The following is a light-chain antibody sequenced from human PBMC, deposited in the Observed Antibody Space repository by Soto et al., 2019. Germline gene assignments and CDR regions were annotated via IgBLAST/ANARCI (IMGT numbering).Light chain of an antibody. CDR1: SSNIGSNT. CDR3: AAWDDSLNGYV. J-gene: IGLJ1*01. CDR2: RNN. Sequence: QSVVTQPPSASGTPGQRVTISCSGSSSNIGSNTVNWFQHLPGTAPKLLIYRNNQRPSGVSDRFSGSKSGTSASLAISGLQSEDEADYYCAAWDDSLNGYVFGTGTKLTVL. V-gene: IGLV1-44*01.